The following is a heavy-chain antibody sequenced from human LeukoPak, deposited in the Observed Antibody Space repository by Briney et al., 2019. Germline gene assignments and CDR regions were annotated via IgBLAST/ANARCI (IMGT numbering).Heavy chain of an antibody. CDR1: GGSISSSSYY. J-gene: IGHJ4*02. CDR2: IYYSGST. Sequence: PSETLSLTCTVSGGSISSSSYYWGWIRQPPGKGLEWIGSIYYSGSTYYNPSLKSRVTISIDTSKNQFSLKLSSVTAADTAVYYCARGSRAYSSSSFDYWGQGTLVTVSS. V-gene: IGHV4-39*07. D-gene: IGHD6-6*01. CDR3: ARGSRAYSSSSFDY.